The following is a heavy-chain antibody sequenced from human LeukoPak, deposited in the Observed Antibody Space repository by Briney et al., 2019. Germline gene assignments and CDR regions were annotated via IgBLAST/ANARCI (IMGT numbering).Heavy chain of an antibody. CDR2: VSGSGEST. CDR1: GFTVSSNY. Sequence: GGSLRLSCAASGFTVSSNYMSWVRQAPGKGLEWVSGVSGSGESTYYADSVKGRFTISRDNSKNMLYLQMNSLKAEDTAVYYCAKGGAVSSKSITMVRGTRRYTYYMDVWAKGTTVTISS. J-gene: IGHJ6*03. V-gene: IGHV3-23*01. CDR3: AKGGAVSSKSITMVRGTRRYTYYMDV. D-gene: IGHD3-10*01.